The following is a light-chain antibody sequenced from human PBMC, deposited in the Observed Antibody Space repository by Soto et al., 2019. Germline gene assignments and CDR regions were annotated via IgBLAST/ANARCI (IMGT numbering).Light chain of an antibody. V-gene: IGKV3D-20*01. CDR1: QSVSSSY. CDR3: QQYNNWRT. Sequence: PGERATLSCGASQSVSSSYLAWYQQKPGLAPRLLIYDASSRATGIPDRFSGSGSGTEFTLTISSLQSEDFAVYYCQQYNNWRTFGQGTKVDIK. CDR2: DAS. J-gene: IGKJ1*01.